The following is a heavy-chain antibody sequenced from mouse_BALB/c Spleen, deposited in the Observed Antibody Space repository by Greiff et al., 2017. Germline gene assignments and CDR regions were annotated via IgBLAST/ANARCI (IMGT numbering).Heavy chain of an antibody. CDR2: IDTSDSYT. V-gene: IGHV1-69*01. J-gene: IGHJ4*01. CDR3: ARHRYAMDY. CDR1: GYTFTDYW. Sequence: QVQLQQPGAELVMPGASVKMSCKASGYTFTDYWMHWVKQRPGQGLEWIGAIDTSDSYTSYNQKFKGKATLTVDESSSTAYMQLSSLTSEDSAVYYCARHRYAMDYWGQGTSVTVSS.